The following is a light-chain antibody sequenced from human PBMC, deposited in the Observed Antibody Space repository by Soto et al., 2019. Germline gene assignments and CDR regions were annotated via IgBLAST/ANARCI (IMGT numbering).Light chain of an antibody. V-gene: IGLV2-14*01. CDR2: EVS. CDR1: SSDVGGYNY. CDR3: NSYTSKSKGV. Sequence: QSALTQPASVSGSPGQSITISCTGTSSDVGGYNYVSWYQQHPGKAPKLIIYEVSNRHSGVSNRLSGSKSGNTASLTISGLQAEDEADYYCNSYTSKSKGVFGTGTKLTVL. J-gene: IGLJ1*01.